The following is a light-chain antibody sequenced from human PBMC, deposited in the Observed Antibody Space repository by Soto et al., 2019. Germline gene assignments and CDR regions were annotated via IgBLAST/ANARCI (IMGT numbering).Light chain of an antibody. V-gene: IGKV3-20*01. CDR1: QSVSSSY. J-gene: IGKJ5*01. Sequence: EIVLTQSPGTLSLSPGERATLSCRASQSVSSSYLAWYQQKPGQAPRLLIYGASNRATGIPPRFSGSGSGTDFTLTISSLEPEDFAVYYCQQRTSPITFGQGTRLEIK. CDR2: GAS. CDR3: QQRTSPIT.